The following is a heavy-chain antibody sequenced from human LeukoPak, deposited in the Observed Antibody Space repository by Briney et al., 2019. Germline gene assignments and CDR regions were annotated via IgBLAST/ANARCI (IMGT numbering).Heavy chain of an antibody. D-gene: IGHD3-3*01. Sequence: SETLSLTCTVSGGSISSSSYYWSWIRQPPGKGLEWIGRIYTSGSTNYNPSLKSRVTISVDTSKNHFSLKLSSVTAADTAVYYCARGIRFLEWLGGNWFDPWGQGTLVTVSS. CDR3: ARGIRFLEWLGGNWFDP. CDR2: IYTSGST. J-gene: IGHJ5*02. CDR1: GGSISSSSYY. V-gene: IGHV4-61*02.